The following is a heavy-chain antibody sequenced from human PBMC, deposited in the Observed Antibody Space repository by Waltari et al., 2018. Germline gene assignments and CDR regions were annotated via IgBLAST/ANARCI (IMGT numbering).Heavy chain of an antibody. CDR3: ARVDSHCFDY. J-gene: IGHJ4*02. CDR1: GCSISSGDYS. Sequence: QVQLQESGPGLVKPSQTLSLTCTVSGCSISSGDYSWSWIRQPQGKGLEWMWYIYYSGSTYYNPSLKSRVTRSVDTSKNQFSLKRSAVTAADTAVYYCARVDSHCFDYWGQGTLVTVSS. CDR2: IYYSGST. V-gene: IGHV4-30-4*08. D-gene: IGHD5-18*01.